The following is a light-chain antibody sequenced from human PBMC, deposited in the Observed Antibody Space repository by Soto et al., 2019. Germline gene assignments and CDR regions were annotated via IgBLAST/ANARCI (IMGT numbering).Light chain of an antibody. CDR3: QQYGSSPGT. CDR1: QSFTSY. V-gene: IGKV3-20*01. CDR2: DVS. J-gene: IGKJ1*01. Sequence: IRVTQSPATLSLSPGERATLSCRASQSFTSYLAWYQQKPGQATRILIYDVSNRASGIPDRFSGSGSGTDFTLPISRLEPEDFAVYYCQQYGSSPGTFGQGTKVDIK.